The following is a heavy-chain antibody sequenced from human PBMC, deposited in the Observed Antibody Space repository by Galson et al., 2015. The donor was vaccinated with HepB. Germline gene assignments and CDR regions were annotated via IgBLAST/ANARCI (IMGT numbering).Heavy chain of an antibody. CDR1: GFTFSTYG. Sequence: SLRLSCAASGFTFSTYGMHWVRQAPGKGLEWVAGIWYDGSDKYSTDSVKGRFTISRDNSKNTLYLQMNSLRAEDTAVYYCARERAGAFDIWGQGTMVTVSS. CDR2: IWYDGSDK. J-gene: IGHJ3*02. V-gene: IGHV3-33*01. CDR3: ARERAGAFDI.